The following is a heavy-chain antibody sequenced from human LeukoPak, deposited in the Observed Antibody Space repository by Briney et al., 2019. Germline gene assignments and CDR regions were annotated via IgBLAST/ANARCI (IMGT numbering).Heavy chain of an antibody. CDR1: GGSISSYY. CDR3: ARPYSSGWRGAFDI. Sequence: SETLSLTCTVSGGSISSYYWSWIRQPPGKGLEWIGNIYYSGSTNYNPSLKSRVTISVDTSKNQFSLRLSSVTAADTAVCYCARPYSSGWRGAFDIWGQGTMVTLSS. D-gene: IGHD6-25*01. CDR2: IYYSGST. V-gene: IGHV4-59*01. J-gene: IGHJ3*02.